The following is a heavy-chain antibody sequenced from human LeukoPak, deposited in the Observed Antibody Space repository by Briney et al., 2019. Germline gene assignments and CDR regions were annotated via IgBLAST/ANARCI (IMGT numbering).Heavy chain of an antibody. V-gene: IGHV1-18*01. Sequence: ASVKVSCKASGYTFTNYGFNWVRQAPGQGLEWMGWISAYNGNTNYAQKVQGRVTMTTDTSTNTAYMELRSLRSDDTAVYYCARANPGYSSSWYYFDYWGQGTLVNVSS. CDR2: ISAYNGNT. J-gene: IGHJ4*02. CDR1: GYTFTNYG. CDR3: ARANPGYSSSWYYFDY. D-gene: IGHD6-13*01.